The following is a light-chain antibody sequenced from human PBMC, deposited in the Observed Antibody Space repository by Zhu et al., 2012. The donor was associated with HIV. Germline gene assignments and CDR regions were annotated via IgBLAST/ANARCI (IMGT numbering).Light chain of an antibody. Sequence: DIQLTQSPSLLSASVGDRITITCRASQGIASYLAWYQQKPGKAPKVLIYAASTLQSGVPSRFSGSGSGTEFTLTISSLQPEDFATYYCQHLNNYLFTFGPGTKRGYQT. J-gene: IGKJ3*01. CDR2: AAS. CDR3: QHLNNYLFT. CDR1: QGIASY. V-gene: IGKV1-9*01.